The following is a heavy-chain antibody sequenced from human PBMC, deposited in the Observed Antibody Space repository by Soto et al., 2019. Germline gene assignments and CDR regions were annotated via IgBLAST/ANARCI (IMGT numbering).Heavy chain of an antibody. V-gene: IGHV4-39*01. J-gene: IGHJ4*02. CDR1: GGSISSSSYY. Sequence: SETLSLTCAVSGGSISSSSYYWGWIRQPPGKGLEWIGSIYYSGSTYYTPSLQSRVAISVDTSKNQFSLKLNSVTAADTAVYYCARRTVNIRTFYSGLKTHCFDYWGQGALVTVSS. CDR3: ARRTVNIRTFYSGLKTHCFDY. D-gene: IGHD6-19*01. CDR2: IYYSGST.